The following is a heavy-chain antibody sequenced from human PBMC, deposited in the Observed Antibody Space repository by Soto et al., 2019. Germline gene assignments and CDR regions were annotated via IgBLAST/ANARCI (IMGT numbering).Heavy chain of an antibody. Sequence: QVQLVESGGGVVQPRRSLRLSCAASGFTFSSYGMHWVRQAPGKGLEWVAVISYDGSNKYYADSVKGRFTISRDNSKNTLYLQMNSLRAEDTAVYYCAKDGVRTFDYWGQGTLVTVSS. CDR3: AKDGVRTFDY. D-gene: IGHD3-10*01. CDR1: GFTFSSYG. J-gene: IGHJ4*02. CDR2: ISYDGSNK. V-gene: IGHV3-30*18.